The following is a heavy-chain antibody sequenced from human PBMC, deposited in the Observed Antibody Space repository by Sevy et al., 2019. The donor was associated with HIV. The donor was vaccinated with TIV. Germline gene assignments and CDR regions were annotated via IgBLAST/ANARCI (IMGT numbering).Heavy chain of an antibody. V-gene: IGHV1-69*10. CDR3: ASVRPCGGDCYFFDS. Sequence: ASVKVSRKASGGRLSNYGMNWVRQAPGQGLEWTGGIIPRVGLANYAQKLQGRVTISADESTNTMYIEVRSLTFEDTGVYYCASVRPCGGDCYFFDSWGQGTLVTVSS. J-gene: IGHJ4*02. CDR1: GGRLSNYG. D-gene: IGHD2-21*02. CDR2: IIPRVGLA.